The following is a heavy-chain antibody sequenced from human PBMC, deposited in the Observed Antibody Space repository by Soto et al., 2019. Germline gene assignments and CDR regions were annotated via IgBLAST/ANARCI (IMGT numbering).Heavy chain of an antibody. CDR1: GYTFTSYG. V-gene: IGHV1-18*01. Sequence: ASVKVSCKASGYTFTSYGISWARQAPGQGLEWMGWISAYNGNTNYAQKLQGRVTITTDTSTSTAYMELSSLRSEDTAVYYCARVNYYDSPGNWLDPWGQGTLVTVSS. CDR3: ARVNYYDSPGNWLDP. CDR2: ISAYNGNT. D-gene: IGHD3-22*01. J-gene: IGHJ5*02.